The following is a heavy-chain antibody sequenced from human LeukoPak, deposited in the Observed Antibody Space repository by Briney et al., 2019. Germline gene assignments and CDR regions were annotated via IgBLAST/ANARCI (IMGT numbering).Heavy chain of an antibody. Sequence: SETLSLTCAVYGGSFSGYYWSWIRQPPGKGLEWIGEINHSGSTNYNPSLKSRVTISVDTSKNQFSLKLSSVTAADTAVYYCARGSWFDPWGQGTLVTVPS. V-gene: IGHV4-34*01. J-gene: IGHJ5*02. CDR3: ARGSWFDP. CDR1: GGSFSGYY. CDR2: INHSGST.